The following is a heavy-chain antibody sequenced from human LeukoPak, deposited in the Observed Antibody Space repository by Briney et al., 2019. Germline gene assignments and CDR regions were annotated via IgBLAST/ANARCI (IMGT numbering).Heavy chain of an antibody. J-gene: IGHJ4*02. CDR3: VTFWTGYYTLPFAY. CDR2: IDEAGKDR. V-gene: IGHV3-7*01. CDR1: GFTIDSFY. D-gene: IGHD3/OR15-3a*01. Sequence: GGSLRLSCVASGFTIDSFYMSWVRQAPGKGLEWVANIDEAGKDRYYADSVKGRFTISRDNAKNSLVLLMNSLRAEDTAVYYCVTFWTGYYTLPFAYWGQGTLVTVSS.